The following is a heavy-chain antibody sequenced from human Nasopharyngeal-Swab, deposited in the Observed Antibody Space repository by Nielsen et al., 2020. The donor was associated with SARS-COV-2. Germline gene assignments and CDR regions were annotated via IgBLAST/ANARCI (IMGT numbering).Heavy chain of an antibody. V-gene: IGHV3-21*01. CDR2: ISSSSSYI. CDR3: ARHRFEPTIFGVVIYAFDI. D-gene: IGHD3-3*01. Sequence: GESLKISCAASGFTFSSYSMNWVRQAPGKGLEWVSSISSSSSYIYYADSVKGRFTISRDNAKNSLYLQMNSLRAEDTAVYYCARHRFEPTIFGVVIYAFDIWGQGTMVTVSS. CDR1: GFTFSSYS. J-gene: IGHJ3*02.